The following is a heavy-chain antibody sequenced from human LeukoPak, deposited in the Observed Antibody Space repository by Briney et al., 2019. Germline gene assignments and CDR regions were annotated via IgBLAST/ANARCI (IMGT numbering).Heavy chain of an antibody. D-gene: IGHD3-10*01. J-gene: IGHJ4*02. CDR1: GFTFSSYS. CDR3: ARDFHTYYYGLGEYYFDY. Sequence: GGSLRLSCAASGFTFSSYSMNWVRQAPGKGLEWVSSISSSSSYIYYADSVKGRFTISRDNAKNSLYLQMNSLRAEDTAVYYCARDFHTYYYGLGEYYFDYWGQGTLVTVSS. V-gene: IGHV3-21*01. CDR2: ISSSSSYI.